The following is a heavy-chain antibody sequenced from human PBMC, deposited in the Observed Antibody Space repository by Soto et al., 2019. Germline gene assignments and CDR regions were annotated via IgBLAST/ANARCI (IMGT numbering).Heavy chain of an antibody. CDR3: ARKGASGSYSN. V-gene: IGHV4-59*08. J-gene: IGHJ4*02. CDR1: GGSINGYF. Sequence: QVQLQESGPGLVKPSETLSLTCTVSGGSINGYFWSWIRQPPGKGLEWIGIIHYSGSTDYNPSLRSRVTIAVDTSKNQFSLKLSSVSAADPAVYYSARKGASGSYSNWGQGTRVTVSS. CDR2: IHYSGST. D-gene: IGHD1-26*01.